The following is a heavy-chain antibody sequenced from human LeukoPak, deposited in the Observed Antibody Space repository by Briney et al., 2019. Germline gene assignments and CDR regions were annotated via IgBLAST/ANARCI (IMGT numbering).Heavy chain of an antibody. V-gene: IGHV3-30*02. J-gene: IGHJ4*02. CDR3: AGYGDYGGFDY. D-gene: IGHD4-17*01. Sequence: GGSLRLSCAASGFTFRHHGMHWVRQAPGKGLEWLAFIRHDESQTYYADSVRGRFTLSRDNAKNSLYLQMNSLRAEDTAVYYCAGYGDYGGFDYWGQGTLVTVS. CDR2: IRHDESQT. CDR1: GFTFRHHG.